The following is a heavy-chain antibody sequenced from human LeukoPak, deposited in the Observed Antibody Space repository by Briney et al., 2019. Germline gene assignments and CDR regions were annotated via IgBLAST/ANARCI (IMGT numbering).Heavy chain of an antibody. Sequence: PGGSLRLSCAASGFTFSTYNMNWVRQAPGKGLEWVSSITSSSSYIYYADSVKGRFTISRDNAKNSLYLQMNSLRAEDTAVYYCARDGEQLVRDYFDYWGQGTLVTVSS. CDR3: ARDGEQLVRDYFDY. CDR2: ITSSSSYI. CDR1: GFTFSTYN. J-gene: IGHJ4*02. D-gene: IGHD6-6*01. V-gene: IGHV3-21*01.